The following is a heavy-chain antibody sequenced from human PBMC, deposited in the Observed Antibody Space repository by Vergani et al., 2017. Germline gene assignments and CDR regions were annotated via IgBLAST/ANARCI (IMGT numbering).Heavy chain of an antibody. V-gene: IGHV4-61*02. D-gene: IGHD2-2*01. CDR2: IYTSGST. J-gene: IGHJ5*02. Sequence: QVQLQESGPGLVKPSQTLSLTCTVSGGSISSGSYYWSWIRQPAGKGLEWIGRIYTSGSTNYNPSLKSRVTISVDTSKNQFSLKLSSVTAADTAVYYCARERVVPAANNWFDPWGQGTLVTVSS. CDR3: ARERVVPAANNWFDP. CDR1: GGSISSGSYY.